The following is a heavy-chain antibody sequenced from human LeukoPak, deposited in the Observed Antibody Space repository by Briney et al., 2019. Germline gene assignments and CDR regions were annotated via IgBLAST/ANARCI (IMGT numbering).Heavy chain of an antibody. V-gene: IGHV1-18*04. CDR1: GYTFTSYG. D-gene: IGHD2-2*01. Sequence: ASVKVSCKASGYTFTSYGISWVRQAPGQGLEWMGWISAYNGNTNYAQKLQVRVTMTTDTSTSTAYMELRSLRSDDTAVYYCARDVVVVPAAMIDIDYYGMDVWGKGTTVTVSS. CDR3: ARDVVVVPAAMIDIDYYGMDV. J-gene: IGHJ6*04. CDR2: ISAYNGNT.